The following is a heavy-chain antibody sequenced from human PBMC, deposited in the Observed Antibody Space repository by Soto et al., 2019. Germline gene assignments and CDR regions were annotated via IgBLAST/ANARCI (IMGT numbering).Heavy chain of an antibody. CDR2: IYYSGST. V-gene: IGHV4-61*01. CDR3: ASDYYYSSGYIYFDY. J-gene: IGHJ4*01. CDR1: GGSVSSGSYY. D-gene: IGHD3-22*01. Sequence: PSETLSLTCTVSGGSVSSGSYYWSWIRQPPGKGLEWIGYIYYSGSTNYNPSLKSRVTISVDTSKNQFSLKLSSVTAADTAVYYCASDYYYSSGYIYFDYWGQGTLVTVSS.